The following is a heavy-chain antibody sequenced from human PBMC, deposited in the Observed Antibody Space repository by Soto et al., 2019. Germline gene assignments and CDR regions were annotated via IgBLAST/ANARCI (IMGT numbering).Heavy chain of an antibody. CDR1: GFTFSTYA. Sequence: EVQLLESGGGLVQPGGSLRLSCAASGFTFSTYAMSWVRQAPGKGLEWVSTITTSGGNTYYADSVQGRFTISRYNSKNALYLQMNSLRAEDTAVYYCAGRYCTNGVCYTNYYYYIDVWVKGTTVTVSS. D-gene: IGHD2-8*01. J-gene: IGHJ6*03. CDR2: ITTSGGNT. CDR3: AGRYCTNGVCYTNYYYYIDV. V-gene: IGHV3-23*01.